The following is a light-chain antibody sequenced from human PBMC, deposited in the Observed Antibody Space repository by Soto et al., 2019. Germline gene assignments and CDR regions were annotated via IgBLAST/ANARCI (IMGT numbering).Light chain of an antibody. CDR3: QTWGTAYV. J-gene: IGLJ1*01. V-gene: IGLV4-69*01. Sequence: QPVLTQSPSASASLGASVKLTCTLSSGHSSYAIAWHQQQPEKGPRYLMKLNSDGSHTKGDGIPDRFSGSSSGAERYLTISSLQSEDEADYYCQTWGTAYVFATGTKVTVL. CDR2: LNSDGSH. CDR1: SGHSSYA.